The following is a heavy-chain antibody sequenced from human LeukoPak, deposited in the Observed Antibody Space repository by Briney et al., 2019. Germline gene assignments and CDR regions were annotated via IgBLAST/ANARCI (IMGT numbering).Heavy chain of an antibody. D-gene: IGHD3-10*01. CDR2: INPNSGGT. CDR3: ARDAAVGYYYGSGSSNWFDP. Sequence: APVKVSCKASGYTFTGYYMHWVRQAPGQGLEWMGWINPNSGGTNYAQKFQGRVTMTRDTSISTAYMELSRLRSDDTAVYYCARDAAVGYYYGSGSSNWFDPWGQGTLVTVSS. V-gene: IGHV1-2*02. CDR1: GYTFTGYY. J-gene: IGHJ5*02.